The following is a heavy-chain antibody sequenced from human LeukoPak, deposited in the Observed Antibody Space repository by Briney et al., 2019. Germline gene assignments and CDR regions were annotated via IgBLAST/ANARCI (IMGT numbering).Heavy chain of an antibody. CDR1: GFTFSHYS. Sequence: GGSPRLSCAASGFTFSHYSLDWVRQAPGKGLERVAFISYSSSHIYYADSVKGRFTISRDNSKNSLYLQMNSLRAEDTAIYYCARVMMGATVTTFHYYCMDVWGVGTTVTVSS. D-gene: IGHD4-11*01. CDR2: ISYSSSHI. J-gene: IGHJ6*03. CDR3: ARVMMGATVTTFHYYCMDV. V-gene: IGHV3-21*01.